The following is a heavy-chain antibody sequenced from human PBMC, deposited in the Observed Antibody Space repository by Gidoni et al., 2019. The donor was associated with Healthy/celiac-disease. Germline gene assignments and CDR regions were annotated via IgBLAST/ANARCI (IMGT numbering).Heavy chain of an antibody. CDR2: IYYSGST. D-gene: IGHD4-17*01. CDR3: AREGKGDYANAFDY. J-gene: IGHJ4*02. Sequence: QVQLQESGPGLVTPSATLSLTCTVSGGSISSYYWGWIRQPPGKGLEWIGYIYYSGSTNYNPSLKSRVTISVDTSKNQFSLKLSSVTAADTAVYYCAREGKGDYANAFDYGGQGTLVTVSS. CDR1: GGSISSYY. V-gene: IGHV4-59*01.